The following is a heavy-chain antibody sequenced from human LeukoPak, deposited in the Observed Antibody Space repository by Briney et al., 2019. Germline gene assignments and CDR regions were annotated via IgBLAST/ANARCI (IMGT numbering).Heavy chain of an antibody. CDR1: GFIVNNKY. D-gene: IGHD3-10*01. V-gene: IGHV3-53*01. J-gene: IGHJ6*03. CDR3: ARERIYYGSGSYMDV. Sequence: PGGSLRLSCAASGFIVNNKYMTWVRQAPGKGLEWVSLIYNDGRTYYADSVKGRFTISRDNAKNSLYLQMNSLRAEDTAVYYCARERIYYGSGSYMDVWGKGTTVTISS. CDR2: IYNDGRT.